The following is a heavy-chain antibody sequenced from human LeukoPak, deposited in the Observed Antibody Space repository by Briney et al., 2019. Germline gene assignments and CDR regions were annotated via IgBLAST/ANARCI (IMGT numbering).Heavy chain of an antibody. CDR1: GYIFSGYY. D-gene: IGHD3-22*01. V-gene: IGHV1-18*04. CDR2: ISAYNGNT. J-gene: IGHJ3*02. Sequence: ASVKVSCKASGYIFSGYYMHWLRQAPGQGLEWMGWISAYNGNTNYAQKLQGRVTMTTDTSTGTAYMELRSLRSDDTAVYYCARPDSSGFDAFDIWGQGTMVTVSS. CDR3: ARPDSSGFDAFDI.